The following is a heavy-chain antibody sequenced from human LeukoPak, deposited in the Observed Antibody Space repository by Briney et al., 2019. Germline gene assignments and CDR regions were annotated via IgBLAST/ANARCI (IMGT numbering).Heavy chain of an antibody. CDR2: ISSSGSTI. D-gene: IGHD6-13*01. V-gene: IGHV3-48*03. CDR1: GFTLSSYE. Sequence: GGSLRLSCAASGFTLSSYEMNWVRQAPGKGLEWVSYISSSGSTIYYADSVKGRFTISRDNAKNSLYLQMNSLRAEDTAVYYCARHSSTWYSAFDIWGQGTMVTVSS. J-gene: IGHJ3*02. CDR3: ARHSSTWYSAFDI.